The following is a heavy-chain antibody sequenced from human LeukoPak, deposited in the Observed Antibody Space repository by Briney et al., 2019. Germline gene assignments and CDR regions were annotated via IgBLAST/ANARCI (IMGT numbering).Heavy chain of an antibody. J-gene: IGHJ6*03. D-gene: IGHD4-17*01. Sequence: GESLQISCKGSGYSFTSYWNGWVRPMPGKGLEWMGIIYPGDSDTRYSPSFQGQVTISADKSISTAYLQWSSLKASDTAMYYCASGRAHYGDYVGGSDYYYMDVWGKGTTVTVSS. V-gene: IGHV5-51*01. CDR3: ASGRAHYGDYVGGSDYYYMDV. CDR2: IYPGDSDT. CDR1: GYSFTSYW.